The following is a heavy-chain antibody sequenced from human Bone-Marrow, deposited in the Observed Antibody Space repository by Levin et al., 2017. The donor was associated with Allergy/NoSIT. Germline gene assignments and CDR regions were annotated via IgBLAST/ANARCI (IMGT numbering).Heavy chain of an antibody. J-gene: IGHJ4*02. CDR2: IKQDGSEQ. CDR3: ARVRILMIITRSLGYFDY. V-gene: IGHV3-7*03. CDR1: GFAFSSSW. D-gene: IGHD3-22*01. Sequence: PGGSLRLSCAASGFAFSSSWMTWVRQAPGRGLEWVANIKQDGSEQHYVDSVKGRFTISRDNAKNSLHLQMNSLRAEDTAVYYCARVRILMIITRSLGYFDYWGQGTPVTVSS.